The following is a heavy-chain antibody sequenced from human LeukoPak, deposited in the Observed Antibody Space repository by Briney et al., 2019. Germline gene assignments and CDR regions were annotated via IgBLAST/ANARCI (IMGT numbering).Heavy chain of an antibody. V-gene: IGHV3-15*01. CDR3: NTGGHYYGP. D-gene: IGHD3-10*01. CDR2: IKSKADGGTT. Sequence: KPGGSLRLSCAASGFTVSDVWMSWVRQAPGKGLEWVGRIKSKADGGTTDYAAPVQGRFTISRDDSKNALFLQMNSLRTDDTAIYYCNTGGHYYGPGGQGTLVTVSS. CDR1: GFTVSDVW. J-gene: IGHJ4*02.